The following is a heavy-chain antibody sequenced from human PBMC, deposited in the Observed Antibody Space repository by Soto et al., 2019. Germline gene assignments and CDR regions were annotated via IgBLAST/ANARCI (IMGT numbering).Heavy chain of an antibody. D-gene: IGHD1-7*01. Sequence: ASVKASWKACRYTLNGYYMYWVRQAHGQGFEWVGEISPKSGGTRYAQKFQGRVTMTKDTSITTVYMELSNLSPDDTAVYYCGRGRSGELVVFYWGQGTLVTVSS. CDR2: ISPKSGGT. J-gene: IGHJ4*02. CDR3: GRGRSGELVVFY. CDR1: RYTLNGYY. V-gene: IGHV1-2*02.